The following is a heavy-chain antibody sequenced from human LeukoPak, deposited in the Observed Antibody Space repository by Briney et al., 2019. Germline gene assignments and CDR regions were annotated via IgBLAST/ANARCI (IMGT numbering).Heavy chain of an antibody. CDR3: ARGLPYYYGSGRLNCSWFDP. V-gene: IGHV4-59*01. D-gene: IGHD3-10*01. J-gene: IGHJ5*02. Sequence: SETLSLTCTVSGGSISSYYWSWIRQPPGKGLEWTGYINYSGSTNYNPSLKSRVTISVDTSKNQFSLKLSSVTAADTAVYYCARGLPYYYGSGRLNCSWFDPWGQGTLVTVSS. CDR2: INYSGST. CDR1: GGSISSYY.